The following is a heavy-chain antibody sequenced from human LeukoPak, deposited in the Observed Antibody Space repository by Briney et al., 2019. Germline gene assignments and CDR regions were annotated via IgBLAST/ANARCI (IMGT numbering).Heavy chain of an antibody. D-gene: IGHD6-19*01. CDR1: GFTFSSYA. CDR2: ISSSSTTI. Sequence: GGSLRLSCAASGFTFSSYAMSWVRQAPGKGLEWVSYISSSSTTIYYADSVKGRFTISRDNAKNSLYLQMNSLRAEDTAVYYCARASSGWYWGQGTPVTVSS. J-gene: IGHJ4*02. V-gene: IGHV3-48*01. CDR3: ARASSGWY.